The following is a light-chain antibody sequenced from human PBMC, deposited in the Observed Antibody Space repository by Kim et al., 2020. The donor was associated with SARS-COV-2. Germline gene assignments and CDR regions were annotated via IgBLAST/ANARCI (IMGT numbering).Light chain of an antibody. CDR2: GAS. CDR1: QSVSSSY. J-gene: IGKJ1*01. Sequence: LSPGERATRACRASQSVSSSYLAWYQQKPGQAPRLLIYGASSRATGIPDRFSGSGSGTDFTLTISRLEPEDFAVYSCQQYGSSWTFGQGTKVEIK. V-gene: IGKV3-20*01. CDR3: QQYGSSWT.